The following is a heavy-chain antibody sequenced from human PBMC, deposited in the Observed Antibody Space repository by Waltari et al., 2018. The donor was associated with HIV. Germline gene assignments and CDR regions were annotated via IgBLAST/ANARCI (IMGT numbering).Heavy chain of an antibody. CDR3: ARVPYCSSTSCYAFDI. V-gene: IGHV1-2*04. CDR1: GYTFPGYY. J-gene: IGHJ3*02. CDR2: INPNSGGT. Sequence: QVQLVQSGAEVKKPGASVKVSCKASGYTFPGYYMHWVRQAPGQGLEWMGWINPNSGGTNYAQKFQGWVTMTRDTSISTAYMELSRLRSDDTAVYYCARVPYCSSTSCYAFDIWGQGTMVTVSS. D-gene: IGHD2-2*01.